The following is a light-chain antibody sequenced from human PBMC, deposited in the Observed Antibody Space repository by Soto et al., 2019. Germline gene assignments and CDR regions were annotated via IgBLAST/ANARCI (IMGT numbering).Light chain of an antibody. CDR3: QSYDSSLSGYV. V-gene: IGLV1-40*01. J-gene: IGLJ1*01. Sequence: QSVLTQPPSVSGAPGQRVTISCTGSSSNIGAGYDVHWYQQLPRTAPKLLMYGNSNRPSGVPDRFSGSKSGISASLAITGLQAEDEADYYCQSYDSSLSGYVFGTGTKGTVL. CDR1: SSNIGAGYD. CDR2: GNS.